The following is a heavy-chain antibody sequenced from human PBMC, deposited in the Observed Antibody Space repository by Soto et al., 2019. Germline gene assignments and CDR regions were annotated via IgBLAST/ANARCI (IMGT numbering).Heavy chain of an antibody. Sequence: PGGSLRLSCAASGFTFSNYAMTWVRQAPGMGLEWVSSISGSGGSTYYADSVKGRFTISRDNAKNSVHLQMNSLGVEDTAVYYCGRDEYRRTSGFWGQGTLVTVSS. D-gene: IGHD6-19*01. J-gene: IGHJ4*02. CDR1: GFTFSNYA. V-gene: IGHV3-23*01. CDR3: GRDEYRRTSGF. CDR2: ISGSGGST.